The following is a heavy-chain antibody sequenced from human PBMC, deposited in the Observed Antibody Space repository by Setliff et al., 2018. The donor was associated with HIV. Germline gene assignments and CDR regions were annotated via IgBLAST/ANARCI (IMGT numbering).Heavy chain of an antibody. CDR2: IKVGSGDP. V-gene: IGHV7-4-1*02. Sequence: ASVKVSCKASGYSFTNHAVHWVRQAPGQRLEWMGWIKVGSGDPTYAQGFTGRFVFSLDTSVNTAYLQLSSLKAEDTAVYYCARVDHSGSPKGFWPWTFDIWGQGTMVTVSS. D-gene: IGHD1-26*01. J-gene: IGHJ3*02. CDR1: GYSFTNHA. CDR3: ARVDHSGSPKGFWPWTFDI.